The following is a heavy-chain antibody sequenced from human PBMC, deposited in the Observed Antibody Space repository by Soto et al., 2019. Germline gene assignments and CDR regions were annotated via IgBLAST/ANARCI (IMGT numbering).Heavy chain of an antibody. Sequence: QVQLVQSGAEVKKPGASVKVSCKASGYTFTSYGISWVRQAPGQGLEWMGWISAYNGNTNYAQKLQGRGTMTTDTSTSTADMELRSRRSDDTAGYYCARDSSIFGVVTLPGDYWGQGTLVTVSS. J-gene: IGHJ4*02. D-gene: IGHD3-3*02. CDR3: ARDSSIFGVVTLPGDY. CDR2: ISAYNGNT. V-gene: IGHV1-18*01. CDR1: GYTFTSYG.